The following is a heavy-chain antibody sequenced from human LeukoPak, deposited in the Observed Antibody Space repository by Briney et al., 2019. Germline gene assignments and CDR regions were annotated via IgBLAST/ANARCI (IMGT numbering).Heavy chain of an antibody. CDR1: GFTVSSNY. Sequence: GGSLRLSCAASGFTVSSNYMSWVRRAPGKGLEWVSVIYSGGSTYYADSVKGRFTISRDNSKNTLYLQMNSPRPEDTAIYYCAKDRGDYTNWFDPWGQGTLVTVSS. CDR3: AKDRGDYTNWFDP. J-gene: IGHJ5*02. V-gene: IGHV3-53*05. CDR2: IYSGGST. D-gene: IGHD4-17*01.